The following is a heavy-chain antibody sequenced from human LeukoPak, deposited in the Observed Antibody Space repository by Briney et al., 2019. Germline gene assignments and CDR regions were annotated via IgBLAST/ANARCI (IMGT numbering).Heavy chain of an antibody. Sequence: ASVKVSCKASGYTFTSYYMHWVRQAPGQGLEWMGIINPSGGSTSYAQKFQGRVTISVDTSKNQFSLKLSSVTAADTAVYYCARHWYSSSSSYAFDIWGQGTMVTVSS. CDR3: ARHWYSSSSSYAFDI. V-gene: IGHV1-46*01. CDR1: GYTFTSYY. J-gene: IGHJ3*02. CDR2: INPSGGST. D-gene: IGHD6-6*01.